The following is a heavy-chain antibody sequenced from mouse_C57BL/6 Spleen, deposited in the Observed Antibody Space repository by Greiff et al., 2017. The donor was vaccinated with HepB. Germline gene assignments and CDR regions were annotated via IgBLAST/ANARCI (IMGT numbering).Heavy chain of an antibody. CDR3: ARGGDDYDSPYAMDY. D-gene: IGHD2-4*01. CDR2: ISDGGSYT. V-gene: IGHV5-4*01. J-gene: IGHJ4*01. Sequence: EVQLQQSGGGLVKPGGSLKLSCAASGFTFSSYAMSWVRQTPEKRLEWVATISDGGSYTYYPDNVKGRFTISRDNAKNNLYLQMSHLKSEDTAMYYCARGGDDYDSPYAMDYWGQGTSVTVSS. CDR1: GFTFSSYA.